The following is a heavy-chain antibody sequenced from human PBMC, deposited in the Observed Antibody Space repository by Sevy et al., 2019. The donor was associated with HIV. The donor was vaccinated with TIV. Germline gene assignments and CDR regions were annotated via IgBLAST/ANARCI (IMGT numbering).Heavy chain of an antibody. J-gene: IGHJ4*02. Sequence: GGSLRLSCVASGLIFGSHTMHWVRLAPDKGLEWVSSISYDGSAKGYAPSVEGRFTISRDNARNPLYLQMDILRPDDDAIYYCVREVVGMFAVVMSYFDYWGQGTLVTVSS. CDR2: ISYDGSAK. V-gene: IGHV3-30*01. CDR1: GLIFGSHT. CDR3: VREVVGMFAVVMSYFDY. D-gene: IGHD3-3*01.